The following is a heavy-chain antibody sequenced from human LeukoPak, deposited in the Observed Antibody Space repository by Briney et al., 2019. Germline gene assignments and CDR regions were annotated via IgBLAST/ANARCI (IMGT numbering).Heavy chain of an antibody. J-gene: IGHJ4*02. CDR3: ARHQDGLRYFDWLFKPPYGLHIFDY. CDR1: GGSFSGYY. Sequence: SETLSLTCAVYGGSFSGYYWSWIRRPPGKGLEWIGEINHSGSTNYNPSLKSRVTISVDTSKNQFSLKLSSVTAADTAVYYCARHQDGLRYFDWLFKPPYGLHIFDYWGQGTLVTVSS. D-gene: IGHD3-9*01. CDR2: INHSGST. V-gene: IGHV4-34*01.